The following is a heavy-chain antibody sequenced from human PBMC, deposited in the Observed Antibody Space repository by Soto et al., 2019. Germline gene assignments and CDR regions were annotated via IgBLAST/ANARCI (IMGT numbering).Heavy chain of an antibody. V-gene: IGHV4-34*01. J-gene: IGHJ6*03. CDR2: INHSGST. D-gene: IGHD6-13*01. Sequence: QVQLQQWGAGLLRPSETLSLTCALYGGSFSGYYWSWIRQPPGKGLEWIGEINHSGSTNYNPSLKSRVTISVDTSKSQFSLKLNSVTAADTAVYYCARVGRAATGRWRGGSNRTPDYYYYYMDVWDKGTTVTVSS. CDR1: GGSFSGYY. CDR3: ARVGRAATGRWRGGSNRTPDYYYYYMDV.